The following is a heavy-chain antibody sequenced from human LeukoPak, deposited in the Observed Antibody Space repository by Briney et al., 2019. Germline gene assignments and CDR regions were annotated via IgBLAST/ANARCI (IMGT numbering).Heavy chain of an antibody. CDR3: ARDRRHYDISTEGGFVADYHYYMDV. Sequence: SWALPLTCSVSGGSIRSHYWRWIGQLAGKGLEGMGAVNSGSRSTNYNASLKKRRIIFADTSKNHFSLTRSSVTAADTAVYYCARDRRHYDISTEGGFVADYHYYMDVWGKGTTVTVSS. D-gene: IGHD3-9*01. CDR2: VNSGSRST. CDR1: GGSIRSHY. V-gene: IGHV4-59*11. J-gene: IGHJ6*03.